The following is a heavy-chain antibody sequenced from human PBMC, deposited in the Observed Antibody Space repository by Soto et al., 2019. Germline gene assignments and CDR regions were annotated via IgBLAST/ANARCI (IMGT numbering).Heavy chain of an antibody. D-gene: IGHD2-15*01. V-gene: IGHV4-34*01. CDR3: ARGRYSRYCSGGSCLNWFDP. CDR1: GGSFGGYY. J-gene: IGHJ5*02. Sequence: WETLSLTCAVYGGSFGGYYWSWIRQPPGKGLEWIGEINHSGSTNYNPSLKSRVTISVDTSKNQFSLKLSSVTAADTAVYYCARGRYSRYCSGGSCLNWFDPWGQGTLVTVSS. CDR2: INHSGST.